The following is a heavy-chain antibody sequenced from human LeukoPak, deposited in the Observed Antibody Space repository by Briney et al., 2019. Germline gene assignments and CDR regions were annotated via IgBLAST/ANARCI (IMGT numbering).Heavy chain of an antibody. V-gene: IGHV3-30*03. J-gene: IGHJ4*02. CDR2: ISYAGDKR. D-gene: IGHD6-19*01. CDR1: GFTFSTG. Sequence: GGSLRLSCAASGFTFSTGMSWVRQAPGKGLEWVAIISYAGDKRDYTHSVKDRFTISRDNSKNTLFLQMTSLRAEDTAVYYCARTYGSGWYDPLTYWGQGTLVTVSS. CDR3: ARTYGSGWYDPLTY.